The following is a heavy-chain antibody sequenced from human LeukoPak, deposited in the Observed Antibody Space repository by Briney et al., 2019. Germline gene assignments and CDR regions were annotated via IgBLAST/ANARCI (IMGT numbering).Heavy chain of an antibody. CDR2: SIPILGIA. J-gene: IGHJ5*01. CDR3: ARGTTTDPFDS. CDR1: GGTFSSYA. V-gene: IGHV1-69*04. D-gene: IGHD1-1*01. Sequence: SVKVSCKASGGTFSSYAISWVRQAPGQGLEWMGRSIPILGIANYAQKFQGRVTITADKSTSTAYMELSSLRSEDTAVYYCARGTTTDPFDSWGQGTLVTVSS.